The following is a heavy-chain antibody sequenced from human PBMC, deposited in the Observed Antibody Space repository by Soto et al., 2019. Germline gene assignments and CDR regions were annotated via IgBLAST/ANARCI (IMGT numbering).Heavy chain of an antibody. Sequence: HPGGSLRLSCAASGFTFSSYWMHWVRQTPEKGLVWVSHIDGDRIYYADSVKGRFTISRDNSKNTLYLQMNSLRAEDTALYYCAKGAVVVAATDLDYWGQGTLVAVSS. CDR2: IDGDRI. V-gene: IGHV3-74*01. CDR3: AKGAVVVAATDLDY. D-gene: IGHD2-15*01. CDR1: GFTFSSYW. J-gene: IGHJ4*02.